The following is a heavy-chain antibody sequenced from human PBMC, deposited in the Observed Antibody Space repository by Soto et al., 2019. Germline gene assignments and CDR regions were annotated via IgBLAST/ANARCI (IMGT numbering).Heavy chain of an antibody. CDR1: GFTFSSYA. D-gene: IGHD3-10*01. CDR3: AAHRLLWFGELLL. CDR2: ISGSGGST. J-gene: IGHJ4*02. Sequence: GGSLRLSCAASGFTFSSYAMSWVRQAPGKGLEWVSAISGSGGSTYYADSVKGRFTISRDNSKNTLYLQMNSLRAEDTAVYYCAAHRLLWFGELLLWGQGTLVTVSS. V-gene: IGHV3-23*01.